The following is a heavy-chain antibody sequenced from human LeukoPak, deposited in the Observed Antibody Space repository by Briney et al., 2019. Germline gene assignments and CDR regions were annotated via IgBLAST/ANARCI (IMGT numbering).Heavy chain of an antibody. V-gene: IGHV3-30*04. D-gene: IGHD2-8*01. J-gene: IGHJ6*03. CDR1: GFTFSSYA. Sequence: GGSLRISCAASGFTFSSYAMHWVRQAPGKGLEWVAVISYDGSNKYYADSVKGRFTISRDNSKNTLYLQMNSLRAEDTAVYYCARDSIYCTNGVCYYMDVWGKGTTVTVSS. CDR2: ISYDGSNK. CDR3: ARDSIYCTNGVCYYMDV.